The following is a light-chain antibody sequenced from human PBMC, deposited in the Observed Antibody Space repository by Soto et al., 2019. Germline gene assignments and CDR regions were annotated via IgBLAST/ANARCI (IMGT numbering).Light chain of an antibody. CDR2: DAS. CDR3: QQYDNS. CDR1: RDIGNY. Sequence: DIQMTQSPASLSASLGDRVTITCQASRDIGNYLNWYQKKPGKAPKLLIYDASNLEAGVPSRFSGSGSGTDFAFTISSLQPEDIATYYCQQYDNSFGGGTKVEVK. J-gene: IGKJ4*01. V-gene: IGKV1-33*01.